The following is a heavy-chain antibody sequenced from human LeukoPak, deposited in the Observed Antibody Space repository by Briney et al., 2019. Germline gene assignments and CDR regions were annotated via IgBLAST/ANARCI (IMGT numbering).Heavy chain of an antibody. V-gene: IGHV3-11*04. J-gene: IGHJ6*03. D-gene: IGHD3-3*01. Sequence: GGSLRLSCAASGFTFSDYYMSWLRQAPGKGLEWVSYISSSGSTIYYADSVKGRFTISRDNAKNSLYLQMNSLRAEDTAVYYCARAIFGVVILYYMDVWGKGTTVTVSS. CDR1: GFTFSDYY. CDR3: ARAIFGVVILYYMDV. CDR2: ISSSGSTI.